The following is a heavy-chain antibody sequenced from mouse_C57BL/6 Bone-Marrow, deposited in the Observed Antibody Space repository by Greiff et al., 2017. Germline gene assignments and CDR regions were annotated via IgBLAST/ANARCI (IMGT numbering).Heavy chain of an antibody. CDR3: ARGGWGYYFDY. J-gene: IGHJ2*01. CDR1: GYTFTSYG. V-gene: IGHV1-81*01. CDR2: IYPRSGNT. Sequence: QVQLKQSGAELARPGASVKLSCKASGYTFTSYGISWVKQRTGQGLEWIGEIYPRSGNTYYNEKFKGKATLTADKSSSTAYMELRSLTSEDSAVYFCARGGWGYYFDYWGQGTTLTVSS. D-gene: IGHD3-3*01.